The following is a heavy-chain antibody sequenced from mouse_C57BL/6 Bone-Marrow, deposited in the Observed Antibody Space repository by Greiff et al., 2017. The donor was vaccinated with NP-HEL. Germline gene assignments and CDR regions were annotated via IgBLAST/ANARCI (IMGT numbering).Heavy chain of an antibody. Sequence: VQLQQSGAELVRPGASVKLSCKASGYTFTDYYINWVKQRPGQGLEWIARIYPGSGNTYYNEKFKGKATLTAEKSSSTAYMQLSSLTSEDSAVYFCARCRITTVVGTYAMDYWGQGTSVTVSS. V-gene: IGHV1-76*01. J-gene: IGHJ4*01. CDR2: IYPGSGNT. D-gene: IGHD1-1*01. CDR1: GYTFTDYY. CDR3: ARCRITTVVGTYAMDY.